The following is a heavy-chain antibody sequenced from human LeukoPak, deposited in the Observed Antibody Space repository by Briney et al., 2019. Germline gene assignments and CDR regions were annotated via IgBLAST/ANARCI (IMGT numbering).Heavy chain of an antibody. D-gene: IGHD5-24*01. V-gene: IGHV4-39*02. CDR3: ARSRDGYNIDY. J-gene: IGHJ4*02. CDR2: IYYSGST. CDR1: GGSISSSSYY. Sequence: SETLSLNCTVSGGSISSSSYYWVWIRQPPEKGLQRIGTIYYSGSTYYYPYLKSRVTISVDTSKNHFSLKLSSVTAADTAVYYCARSRDGYNIDYWGQGTLVTVSS.